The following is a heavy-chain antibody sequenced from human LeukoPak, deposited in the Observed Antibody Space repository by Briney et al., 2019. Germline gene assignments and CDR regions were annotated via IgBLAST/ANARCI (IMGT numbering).Heavy chain of an antibody. CDR3: AGYGDYADY. CDR1: GGSISSYY. CDR2: IYYSGST. V-gene: IGHV4-59*01. D-gene: IGHD4-17*01. J-gene: IGHJ4*02. Sequence: NTSETLSLTCTVSGGSISSYYWSWIRQPPGKGLEWIGYIYYSGSTNYNPSLKSRVTISVDTSKNQFPLKLSSVTAADTAVYYCAGYGDYADYWGQGTLVTVSS.